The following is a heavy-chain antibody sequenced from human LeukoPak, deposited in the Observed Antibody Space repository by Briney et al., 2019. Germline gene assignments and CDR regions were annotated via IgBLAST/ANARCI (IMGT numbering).Heavy chain of an antibody. CDR1: GGSISSYY. D-gene: IGHD6-13*01. J-gene: IGHJ5*02. Sequence: PSETLSLTCTVSGGSISSYYWSWIRQPPGKGLEWIGYIYYSGSTNYNPSLKSRVTISVDTSKNQFSLKLSSVTAADTAVYYCARSSSWYNGDLDPWGQGTLVTVSS. CDR2: IYYSGST. CDR3: ARSSSWYNGDLDP. V-gene: IGHV4-59*08.